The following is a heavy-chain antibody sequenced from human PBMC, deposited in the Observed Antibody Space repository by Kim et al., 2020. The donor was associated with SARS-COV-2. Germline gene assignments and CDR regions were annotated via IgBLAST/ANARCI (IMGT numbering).Heavy chain of an antibody. Sequence: SETLSLTCAVYGGSFSGSYCSWICKRPGKGREWSGEVNPSGITKPNPSLTSRVTISLDSSTNQTSLTLSSVTAADTAASFCAGGPCSQMLMYYYFAMDV. D-gene: IGHD2-2*01. CDR1: GGSFSGSY. CDR3: AGGPCSQMLMYYYFAMDV. CDR2: VNPSGIT. V-gene: IGHV4-34*01. J-gene: IGHJ6*01.